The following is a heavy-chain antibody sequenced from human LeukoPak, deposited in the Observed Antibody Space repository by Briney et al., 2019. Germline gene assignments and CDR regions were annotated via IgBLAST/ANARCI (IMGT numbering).Heavy chain of an antibody. Sequence: ASVKVSCKASGGTFSSYAISWVRQAPGQGLEWMGWISAYNGNTNYAQKLQGRVTMTTDTSTSTAYMELRSLRSDDTAVYYCARDKKLLGRGNWFDPWGQGTLVTVSS. J-gene: IGHJ5*02. CDR1: GGTFSSYA. CDR2: ISAYNGNT. CDR3: ARDKKLLGRGNWFDP. V-gene: IGHV1-18*01. D-gene: IGHD6-6*01.